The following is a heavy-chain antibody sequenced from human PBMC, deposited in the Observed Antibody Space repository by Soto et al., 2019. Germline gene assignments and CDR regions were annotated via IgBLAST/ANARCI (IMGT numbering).Heavy chain of an antibody. D-gene: IGHD3-22*01. V-gene: IGHV1-18*01. CDR3: ARDVYDSSGYYSRGLFDY. J-gene: IGHJ4*02. Sequence: ASVKVSCKASGYTFTSYAMHWVRQAPGQMLEWMGWISTYNGNTNYAQKLQGRVTLTTDTSTSTAYMELRSLRSDDTAVYYCARDVYDSSGYYSRGLFDYWGQGTPVTVSS. CDR2: ISTYNGNT. CDR1: GYTFTSYA.